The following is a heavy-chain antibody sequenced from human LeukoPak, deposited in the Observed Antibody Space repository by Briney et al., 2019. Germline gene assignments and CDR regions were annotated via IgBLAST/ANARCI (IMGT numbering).Heavy chain of an antibody. J-gene: IGHJ3*02. CDR2: IYTSGST. Sequence: SETLSLTGTVSGSIRGYYWSWIRQPPGEGLWRVGYIYTSGSTTYNPSLESRVTISVDTSKNQFSLDLSSVTAADTAVYYCARQKCTSASCLTKNAFDIWGQGTMVTVSS. CDR3: ARQKCTSASCLTKNAFDI. D-gene: IGHD2-2*01. V-gene: IGHV4-4*09. CDR1: GSIRGYY.